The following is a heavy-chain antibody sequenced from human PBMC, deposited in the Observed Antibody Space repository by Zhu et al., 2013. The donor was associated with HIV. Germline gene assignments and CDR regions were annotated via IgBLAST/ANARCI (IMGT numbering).Heavy chain of an antibody. CDR2: MNPNSGNT. Sequence: QVQLVQSGAEVKKPGASVKVSCKASGYTFTSYDINWVRQATGRGLEWMGWMNPNSGNTGYAQKFQGRVTMTRNTSISTAYMELSSLRSEDTAVYYCARDILISSGYETAHGMDVVGPRGPRSPSP. V-gene: IGHV1-8*01. J-gene: IGHJ6*02. CDR3: ARDILISSGYETAHGMDV. D-gene: IGHD5-12*01. CDR1: GYTFTSYD.